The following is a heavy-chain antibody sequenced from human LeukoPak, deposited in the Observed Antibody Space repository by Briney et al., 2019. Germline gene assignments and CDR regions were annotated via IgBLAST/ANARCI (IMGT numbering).Heavy chain of an antibody. D-gene: IGHD1-26*01. V-gene: IGHV1-2*04. CDR1: GYTFTGYY. J-gene: IGHJ4*02. Sequence: VASVKVSCKASGYTFTGYYMHWVRQAPGQGFEWMGWINPNSGGTNYAQKFQGWVTMTRDTSISTAYMELSRLRSDDTAVYYCARGHSGSYQNLDYWGQGTLVTVSS. CDR2: INPNSGGT. CDR3: ARGHSGSYQNLDY.